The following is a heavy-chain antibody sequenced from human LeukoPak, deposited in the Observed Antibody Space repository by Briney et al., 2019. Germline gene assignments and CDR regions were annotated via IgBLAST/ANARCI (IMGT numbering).Heavy chain of an antibody. CDR1: GFTFRSYA. CDR3: AKDRATLVVPASSPTNWFDP. V-gene: IGHV3-23*01. CDR2: TTGGADRT. D-gene: IGHD2-2*01. J-gene: IGHJ5*02. Sequence: GGSLRLSCAASGFTFRSYAMHWVRLAPGKGLEWVSATTGGADRTYYTDSVKGRFTISRDNSKNTLYLQMNSLRAEDTAVYYCAKDRATLVVPASSPTNWFDPWGQGTLVTVSS.